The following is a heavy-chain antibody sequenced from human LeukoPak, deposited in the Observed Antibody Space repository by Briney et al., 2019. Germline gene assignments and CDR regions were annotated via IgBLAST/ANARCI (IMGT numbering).Heavy chain of an antibody. Sequence: GGSLRLSCAASGFTFDDYTMHWVRQAPGKGLEWVAFIRYDGSSKYYADSVKGRFTISRDNSKNTLYLQMNSLRVEDTAVYYCATLPYYYDSSGSYYFDYWGQGTLVTVSS. V-gene: IGHV3-30*02. J-gene: IGHJ4*02. D-gene: IGHD3-22*01. CDR2: IRYDGSSK. CDR3: ATLPYYYDSSGSYYFDY. CDR1: GFTFDDYT.